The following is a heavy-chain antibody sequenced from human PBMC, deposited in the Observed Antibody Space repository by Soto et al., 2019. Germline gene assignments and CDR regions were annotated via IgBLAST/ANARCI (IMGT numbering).Heavy chain of an antibody. Sequence: ASVKVSCKASGYTFTGYYMHWVRQVPGQGLEWMGWISAYNGNKNYAQKFQGRVTMTTDTSTSTAYMELRSLRSDDTAVYYCVRDLDGSGSYYTDYWGQGSLVTVSS. CDR1: GYTFTGYY. D-gene: IGHD3-10*01. CDR2: ISAYNGNK. V-gene: IGHV1-18*04. J-gene: IGHJ4*02. CDR3: VRDLDGSGSYYTDY.